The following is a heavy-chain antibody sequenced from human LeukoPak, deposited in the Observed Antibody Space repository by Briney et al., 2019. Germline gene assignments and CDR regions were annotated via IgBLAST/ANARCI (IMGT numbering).Heavy chain of an antibody. CDR3: TREMSTGFDY. V-gene: IGHV4-59*01. Sequence: SETLSLTCTVSGGSISSYYWSWIRQPPGKGLEWIGYIYYSGSTNYNPSLKSRVTISVDTSKNQFSLKLSSVTAADTAVYYCTREMSTGFDYWGQGTLVTVFS. CDR2: IYYSGST. CDR1: GGSISSYY. J-gene: IGHJ4*02. D-gene: IGHD5/OR15-5a*01.